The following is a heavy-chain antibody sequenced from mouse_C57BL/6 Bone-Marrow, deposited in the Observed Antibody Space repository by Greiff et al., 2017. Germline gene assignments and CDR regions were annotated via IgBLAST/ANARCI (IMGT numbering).Heavy chain of an antibody. V-gene: IGHV1-64*01. J-gene: IGHJ2*01. D-gene: IGHD2-2*01. CDR2: IPPNSGST. CDR3: ATYGYDPEVYFDY. CDR1: GYTFTSYW. Sequence: VQLQQSGAELVKPGASVKLSCKASGYTFTSYWMHWVQQRPGQGLEWIGMIPPNSGSTNYNEKFKSKATLTVDKSSSTAYMQLSSLTSEDSAVYYCATYGYDPEVYFDYWGQGTTLTVSS.